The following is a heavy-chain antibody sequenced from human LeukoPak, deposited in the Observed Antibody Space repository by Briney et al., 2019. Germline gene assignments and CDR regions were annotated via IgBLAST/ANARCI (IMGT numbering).Heavy chain of an antibody. Sequence: ASVKVSCKASGYTFTGSDIHWVRQAPGQGLEWVGWISPTTGGTNYAQKFQGRVTMTRDTSISTAYMELSSLRSDDTAVYYCARDRDGGSAVAGNYWGQGTLVTVSS. CDR2: ISPTTGGT. CDR1: GYTFTGSD. CDR3: ARDRDGGSAVAGNY. D-gene: IGHD2-15*01. V-gene: IGHV1-2*02. J-gene: IGHJ4*02.